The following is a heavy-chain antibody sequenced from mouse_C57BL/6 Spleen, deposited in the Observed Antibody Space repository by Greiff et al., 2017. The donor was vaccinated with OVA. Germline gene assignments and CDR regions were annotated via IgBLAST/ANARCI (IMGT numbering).Heavy chain of an antibody. D-gene: IGHD2-2*01. V-gene: IGHV5-6*01. J-gene: IGHJ2*01. CDR3: AGYENYFDY. CDR1: GFTFSSYG. Sequence: EVQGVESGGDLVKPGGSLKLSCAASGFTFSSYGMSWVRQTPDKRLEWVATISSGGSYTYYPDSVKGRFTISRDNAKNTLYLQMSSLKSEDTAMYYCAGYENYFDYWGQGTTLTVSS. CDR2: ISSGGSYT.